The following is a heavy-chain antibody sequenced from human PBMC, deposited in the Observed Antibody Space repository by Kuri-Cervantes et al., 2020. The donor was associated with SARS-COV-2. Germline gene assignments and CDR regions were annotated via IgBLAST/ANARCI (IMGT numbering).Heavy chain of an antibody. D-gene: IGHD2-2*01. Sequence: ASVKVSCKASGYTFTSYAMHCVRQAPGQRLEWMGWSNAGNGNTKYSQEFQGRVTMTRETSISTAYMELSCLRSEDTAIDYCARGYCSRNRCSTSPNYYYMDVWGKGTTVTVSS. CDR2: SNAGNGNT. J-gene: IGHJ6*03. V-gene: IGHV1-3*02. CDR3: ARGYCSRNRCSTSPNYYYMDV. CDR1: GYTFTSYA.